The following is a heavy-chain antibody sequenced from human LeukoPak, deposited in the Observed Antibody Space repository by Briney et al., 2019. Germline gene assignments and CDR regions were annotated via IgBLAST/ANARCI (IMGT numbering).Heavy chain of an antibody. V-gene: IGHV3-11*03. CDR3: ARHYGDSSSFDY. CDR1: GFSFRDYY. Sequence: GGSLRLSCAAFGFSFRDYYMSWIRQAPGKGLEWLSYISTSSRYIKYADSVTGRFSISRVNGDDSLYLQMNNLRVKDTAIYFCARHYGDSSSFDYWGQGTLVTVSS. J-gene: IGHJ4*02. D-gene: IGHD4-17*01. CDR2: ISTSSRYI.